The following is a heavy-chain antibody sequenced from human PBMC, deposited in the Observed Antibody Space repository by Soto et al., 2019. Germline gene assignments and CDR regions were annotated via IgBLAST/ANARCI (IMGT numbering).Heavy chain of an antibody. J-gene: IGHJ5*02. V-gene: IGHV4-39*01. D-gene: IGHD3-10*01. Sequence: QLQLQESGPGLVKPSETLSLTCTVSGGSISSSSYYWGWIRQPPGKGLEWIGSIYYSGSTYYNPSLKSRVTISVDTSKNQFSLKLSSVTAADTAVYYCARLPVWFGELSPRFGWFDPWGQGTLVTVSS. CDR1: GGSISSSSYY. CDR2: IYYSGST. CDR3: ARLPVWFGELSPRFGWFDP.